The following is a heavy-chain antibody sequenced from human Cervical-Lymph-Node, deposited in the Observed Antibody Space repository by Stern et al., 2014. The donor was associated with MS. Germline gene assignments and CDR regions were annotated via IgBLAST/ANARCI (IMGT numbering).Heavy chain of an antibody. CDR3: ARGERLGLDN. CDR1: GASLTTHY. CDR2: ISYSGSI. Sequence: QVQLQESGPGLLRPSETLSLTCTVSGASLTTHYWSWIRQPPGNGLEWIGYISYSGSINYNPSLKSRVTISIDTSKNQFSLKLSSVTAADTAVYYCARGERLGLDNWGQGTLVTVSS. D-gene: IGHD1-26*01. V-gene: IGHV4-59*11. J-gene: IGHJ4*02.